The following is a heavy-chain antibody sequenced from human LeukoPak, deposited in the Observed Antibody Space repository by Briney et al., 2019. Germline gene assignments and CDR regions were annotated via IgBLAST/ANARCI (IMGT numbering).Heavy chain of an antibody. Sequence: ASVKVSCKASGYTFTGYYMHWVRRAPGQGLEWMGWINPNSGGTNYAQKFQGRVTMTRDTSISTAYMELSRLRSDDTAVYYCARVVRTMVRGARNWFDPWGQGTLVTVSS. D-gene: IGHD3-10*01. CDR1: GYTFTGYY. CDR2: INPNSGGT. V-gene: IGHV1-2*02. J-gene: IGHJ5*02. CDR3: ARVVRTMVRGARNWFDP.